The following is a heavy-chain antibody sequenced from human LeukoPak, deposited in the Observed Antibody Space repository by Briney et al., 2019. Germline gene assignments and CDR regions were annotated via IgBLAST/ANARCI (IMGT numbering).Heavy chain of an antibody. CDR1: GGTFSSYA. J-gene: IGHJ4*02. Sequence: ASVKVSCKASGGTFSSYAISWVRQAPGQGLEWMGRIIPIFGTANYAQKFQGRVTITADKSTSTAYMELSSLRSEDTAVYYCATKGDSSGYYYDYWGQGTLVTVSS. CDR2: IIPIFGTA. CDR3: ATKGDSSGYYYDY. V-gene: IGHV1-69*06. D-gene: IGHD3-22*01.